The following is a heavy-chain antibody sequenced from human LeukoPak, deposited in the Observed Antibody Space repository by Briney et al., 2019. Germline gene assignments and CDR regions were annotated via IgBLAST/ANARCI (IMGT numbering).Heavy chain of an antibody. CDR2: IYYSGST. CDR3: ARGDLYSSSWYN. J-gene: IGHJ4*02. V-gene: IGHV4-30-4*08. D-gene: IGHD6-13*01. Sequence: SQTLTLTCTVSGGSISSGDNYWSWIRQPPGKGLEWIGYIYYSGSTYYNPSLKSRVTISVDASKNQFSLKLSSMSAADTAVYYCARGDLYSSSWYNWGQGTLVTVSS. CDR1: GGSISSGDNY.